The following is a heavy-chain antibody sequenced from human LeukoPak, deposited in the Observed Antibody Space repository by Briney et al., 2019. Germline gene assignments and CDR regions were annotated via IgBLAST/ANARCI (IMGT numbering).Heavy chain of an antibody. CDR1: GGSISSSSYY. Sequence: SETLSLTCTVSGGSISSSSYYWGWIRQPPGKGLEWIGSIYYSGSTYYNPSLKSRVTISVDTSKNQFSLKLSSVTAADTAVYYCAREKGWQQRDAFDIWGQGTMVTVSS. D-gene: IGHD6-13*01. CDR3: AREKGWQQRDAFDI. CDR2: IYYSGST. J-gene: IGHJ3*02. V-gene: IGHV4-39*07.